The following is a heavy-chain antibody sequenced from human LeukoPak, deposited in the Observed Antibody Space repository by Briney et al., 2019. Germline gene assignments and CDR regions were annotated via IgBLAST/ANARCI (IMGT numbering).Heavy chain of an antibody. V-gene: IGHV1-69*13. CDR2: IIPIFGAA. CDR1: GYTLTFYH. Sequence: SVKVSCKASGYTLTFYHMHWARQAPGQGLEWMGGIIPIFGAANYAQKFQGRVTITADESTSTAYMELSSLRSEDTAVCYCARDLRDIVVVVAATGWFDPWGQGTLVTVSS. J-gene: IGHJ5*02. CDR3: ARDLRDIVVVVAATGWFDP. D-gene: IGHD2-15*01.